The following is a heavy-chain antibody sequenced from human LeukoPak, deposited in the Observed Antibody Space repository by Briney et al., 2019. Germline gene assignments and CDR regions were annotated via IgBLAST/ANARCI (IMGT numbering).Heavy chain of an antibody. J-gene: IGHJ3*02. CDR1: GGSISSYY. D-gene: IGHD5-12*01. Sequence: PSETLSLTCTVSGGSISSYYWSWIRQPPGKGLEWIGYIYYSGSTNYNPSLKSRVTISVDTSKNQFSLKLTSVTAADTAVYYCARGPSGLRSPFNTWGQGTTVTVSS. CDR2: IYYSGST. CDR3: ARGPSGLRSPFNT. V-gene: IGHV4-59*12.